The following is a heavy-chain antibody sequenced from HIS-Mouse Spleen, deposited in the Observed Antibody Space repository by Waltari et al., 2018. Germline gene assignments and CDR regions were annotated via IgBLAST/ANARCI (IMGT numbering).Heavy chain of an antibody. Sequence: QVQLQESGPGLVKPSETLSLTCTVSGGSISSYYWSWIRQPAGKGLEWIGRIYNSGSTNSNPSLKSRVTMLVDTSKIQFSLKLSSVTAADTAVYYCARDFHDFWSGYYGGDKKHDAFDIWGQGTMVTVSS. J-gene: IGHJ3*02. CDR3: ARDFHDFWSGYYGGDKKHDAFDI. D-gene: IGHD3-3*01. CDR2: IYNSGST. CDR1: GGSISSYY. V-gene: IGHV4-4*07.